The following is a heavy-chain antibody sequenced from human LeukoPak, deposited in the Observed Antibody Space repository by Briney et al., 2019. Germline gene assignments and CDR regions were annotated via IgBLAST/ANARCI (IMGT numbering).Heavy chain of an antibody. CDR2: IWYDGSNK. D-gene: IGHD6-6*01. CDR3: ARGIAARNGMDV. J-gene: IGHJ6*02. CDR1: GFTFSSYG. Sequence: PGGSLRLSCAASGFTFSSYGMHWVRQAPGKGLEWVAVIWYDGSNKYYADSVKGRFTISRDNSKNTLYLQMNSLRAEDTAVYYCARGIAARNGMDVWGQGTTVTVSS. V-gene: IGHV3-33*01.